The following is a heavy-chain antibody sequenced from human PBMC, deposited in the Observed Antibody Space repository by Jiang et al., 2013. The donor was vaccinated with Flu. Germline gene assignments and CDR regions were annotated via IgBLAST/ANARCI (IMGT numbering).Heavy chain of an antibody. Sequence: QLLESGGGLVQPGGSLRLSCAASGFTFSSYSMNWVRQAPGKGLEWVSYISSSSSTIYYADSVKGRFTISRDNAKNSLYLQMNSLRDEDTAVYYCARCIAAALYYYYGMDVWGQGTMVTVSS. CDR3: ARCIAAALYYYYGMDV. CDR2: ISSSSSTI. CDR1: GFTFSSYS. J-gene: IGHJ6*02. D-gene: IGHD6-13*01. V-gene: IGHV3-48*02.